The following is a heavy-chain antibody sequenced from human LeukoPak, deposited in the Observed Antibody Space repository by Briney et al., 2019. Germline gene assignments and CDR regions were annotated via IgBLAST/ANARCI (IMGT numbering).Heavy chain of an antibody. J-gene: IGHJ6*02. CDR3: ARREYCSSTSCYAENGYYGMDV. CDR2: ISSSGSTI. CDR1: GFTVSSNY. V-gene: IGHV3-11*01. Sequence: PGGSLRLSCAASGFTVSSNYMSWIRQAPGKGLEWVSYISSSGSTIYYADSVKGRFTISRDNAKNSLYLQMNSLRAEDTAVYYCARREYCSSTSCYAENGYYGMDVWGQGTTVTVSS. D-gene: IGHD2-2*01.